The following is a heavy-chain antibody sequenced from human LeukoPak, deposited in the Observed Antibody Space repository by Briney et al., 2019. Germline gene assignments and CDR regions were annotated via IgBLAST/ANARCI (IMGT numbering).Heavy chain of an antibody. CDR3: ARSRWLDAFDY. CDR1: GFTFSSYW. D-gene: IGHD6-19*01. J-gene: IGHJ4*02. Sequence: PGGSLRLSCAASGFTFSSYWMHWVRQAPGKGLVWVSRINSDGSTTNYADSVKGRFTISRDSAKNTLYLQMNSLRADDTAVYYCARSRWLDAFDYWGQGTLVTVSS. CDR2: INSDGSTT. V-gene: IGHV3-74*01.